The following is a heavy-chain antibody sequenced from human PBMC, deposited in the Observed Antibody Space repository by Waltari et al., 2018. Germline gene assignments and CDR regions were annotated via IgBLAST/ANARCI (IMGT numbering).Heavy chain of an antibody. CDR3: ARRFQFLEPHYFDY. CDR1: GDSMTTYY. J-gene: IGHJ4*02. D-gene: IGHD3-3*01. CDR2: VFDSGST. V-gene: IGHV4-59*08. Sequence: QVQLQESGPGLVKPSETLTLTCSVSGDSMTTYYWNWIRQPPGRGLEWIGSVFDSGSTYYKPSLRSRMRISIDTSKNQFSLTLKSVTAADSAVYYCARRFQFLEPHYFDYWGQGIMVIVSS.